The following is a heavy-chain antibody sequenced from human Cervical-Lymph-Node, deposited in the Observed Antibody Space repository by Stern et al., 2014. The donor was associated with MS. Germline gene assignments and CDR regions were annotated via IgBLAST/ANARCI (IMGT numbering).Heavy chain of an antibody. CDR1: GFTFNLAW. Sequence: EVQLVESGGGLVKPGESLRLSCATSGFTFNLAWMTWVRQAPGKGLEWVGRIKSKTDGGTTDYAAPVKGRFTISRDDSKNTLYLQMNSLKTEDTAVFYCTTSIEYSSSAPNGDYQYYGMDVWGQGTTVTVSS. D-gene: IGHD6-6*01. CDR2: IKSKTDGGTT. J-gene: IGHJ6*02. V-gene: IGHV3-15*01. CDR3: TTSIEYSSSAPNGDYQYYGMDV.